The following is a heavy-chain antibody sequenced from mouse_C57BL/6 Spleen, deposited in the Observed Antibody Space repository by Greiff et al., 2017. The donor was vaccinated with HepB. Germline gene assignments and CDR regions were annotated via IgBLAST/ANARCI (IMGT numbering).Heavy chain of an antibody. CDR3: ARGIYYDYEWYFDV. Sequence: EVQLQESGPGLVKPSQSLSLTCSVTGYSITSGYYWNWIRQFPGNKLEWMGYISYDGSNNYNPSLKNRISITRDTSKNQFFLKLNSVTTEDTATYYCARGIYYDYEWYFDVWGTGTTVTVSS. D-gene: IGHD2-4*01. V-gene: IGHV3-6*01. CDR2: ISYDGSN. CDR1: GYSITSGYY. J-gene: IGHJ1*03.